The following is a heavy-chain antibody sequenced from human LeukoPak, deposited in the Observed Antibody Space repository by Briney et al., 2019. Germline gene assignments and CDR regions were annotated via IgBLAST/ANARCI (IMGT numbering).Heavy chain of an antibody. V-gene: IGHV5-51*01. D-gene: IGHD5-18*01. Sequence: ESLKISCKGSGYSFTSYWIGWVRQMPGKGLEWMGIIYPGDSDTRYSPSFQGQVTISADKSISTAYLQWSSLKASDTAMYYCARTDTAMVTGGWFDPWGQGTLVTVSS. CDR3: ARTDTAMVTGGWFDP. CDR1: GYSFTSYW. J-gene: IGHJ5*02. CDR2: IYPGDSDT.